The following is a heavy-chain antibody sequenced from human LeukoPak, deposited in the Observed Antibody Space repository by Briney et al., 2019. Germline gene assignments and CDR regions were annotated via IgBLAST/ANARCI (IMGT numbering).Heavy chain of an antibody. J-gene: IGHJ1*01. CDR3: ARDRGGSYPIQH. CDR2: INPNTGGT. V-gene: IGHV1-2*02. CDR1: GYTFTGYY. Sequence: ASVKVSCKASGYTFTGYYIYWVRQAPGQGLEWMGWINPNTGGTNYAQKFQGRVTMTRDTSISTAYMELSRLRSDDTAVYYCARDRGGSYPIQHWGQGTLVTVSS. D-gene: IGHD1-26*01.